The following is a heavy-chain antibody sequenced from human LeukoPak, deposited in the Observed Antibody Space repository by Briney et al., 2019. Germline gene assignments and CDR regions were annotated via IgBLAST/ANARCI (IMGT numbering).Heavy chain of an antibody. CDR1: GFTFSSSW. CDR2: INEDGSAK. Sequence: GGPLRLSCAASGFTFSSSWMSWVRQAPGKGLEWVANINEDGSAKYYVDSVKGRFTISRDNAKRSLDLQVNSLRAEDTAVYYCTRSRRDGNDYWGQGTLVTVSS. CDR3: TRSRRDGNDY. D-gene: IGHD5-24*01. J-gene: IGHJ4*02. V-gene: IGHV3-7*01.